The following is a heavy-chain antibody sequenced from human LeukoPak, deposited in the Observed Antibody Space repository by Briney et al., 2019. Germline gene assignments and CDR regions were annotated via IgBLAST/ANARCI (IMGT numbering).Heavy chain of an antibody. J-gene: IGHJ3*01. Sequence: SETLSLTCTVSGGSISNSYWSWIRQPPGKGLEWIGYISYIGSTNYNPSLKSRVTISIDTSKNEVSLMLTSVTAADTAVYYCASDSISMNAFDAWGQGTMVTVSS. V-gene: IGHV4-59*01. CDR2: ISYIGST. CDR3: ASDSISMNAFDA. CDR1: GGSISNSY. D-gene: IGHD3-22*01.